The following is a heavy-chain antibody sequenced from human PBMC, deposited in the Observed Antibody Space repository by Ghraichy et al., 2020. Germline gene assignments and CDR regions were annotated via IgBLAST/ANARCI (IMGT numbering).Heavy chain of an antibody. V-gene: IGHV3-53*01. CDR2: IYSGGST. D-gene: IGHD6-19*01. J-gene: IGHJ4*02. Sequence: GESLNISCAASGFTVSSNYMSWVRQAPGKGLEWVSVIYSGGSTYYADSVKGRFTISRDNSKNTLYLQMNSLRAEDTAVYYCARAHQWLDGEVYWGQGTLVTVSS. CDR1: GFTVSSNY. CDR3: ARAHQWLDGEVY.